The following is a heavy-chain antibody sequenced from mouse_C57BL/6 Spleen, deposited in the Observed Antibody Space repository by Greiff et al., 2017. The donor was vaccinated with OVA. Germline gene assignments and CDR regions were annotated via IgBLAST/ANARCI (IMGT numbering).Heavy chain of an antibody. D-gene: IGHD2-12*01. CDR2: IWSGGST. CDR1: GFSLTSYG. Sequence: VQLVESGPGLVQPSQSLSITCTVSGFSLTSYGVHWVRQPPGKGLEWLGVIWSGGSTDYNAAFISRLSISKDNSKSQVFFKMNSLQADDTAIYYCAKKDYSYWYFDVWGTGTTVTVSS. CDR3: AKKDYSYWYFDV. V-gene: IGHV2-4*01. J-gene: IGHJ1*03.